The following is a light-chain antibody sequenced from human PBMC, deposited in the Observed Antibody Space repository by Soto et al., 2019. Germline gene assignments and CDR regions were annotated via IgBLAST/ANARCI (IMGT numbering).Light chain of an antibody. J-gene: IGLJ1*01. CDR3: NSYTGTSALV. CDR2: EVR. CDR1: SSDVGSYNY. Sequence: QSALTQPASVSGSPGQSITISCTGTSSDVGSYNYVAWYQQFPGKTPKLMIYEVRNRPSGVSSRFSGSKSGNTASLTISGLQAEDEADYYCNSYTGTSALVFGTGTKLTVL. V-gene: IGLV2-14*01.